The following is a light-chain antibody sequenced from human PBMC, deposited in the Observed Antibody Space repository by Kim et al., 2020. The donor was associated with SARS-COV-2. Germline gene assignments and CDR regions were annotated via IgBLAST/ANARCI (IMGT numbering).Light chain of an antibody. J-gene: IGKJ4*01. CDR3: HYYGTSFLT. V-gene: IGKV3-20*01. Sequence: SRGEGATLAFRASQSIISTYLAWFQQKPGQAPRLLMYGASYRATDIPDRFSGSASGTVFTLTISRLEPEDSAVYYCHYYGTSFLTFGGGTKVDIK. CDR2: GAS. CDR1: QSIISTY.